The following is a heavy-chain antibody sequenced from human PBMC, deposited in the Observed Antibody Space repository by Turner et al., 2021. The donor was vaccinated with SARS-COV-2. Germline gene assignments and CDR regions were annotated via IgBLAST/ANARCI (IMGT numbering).Heavy chain of an antibody. CDR3: ARRRGMDV. Sequence: EVQLVESGGGLVQPGRSLRLSCAASGFTFSSFWMSWVRQGPGKGLEWVANIKEDGSEKYYVDSVKGRFTISRDNAKNSVYLQMNSLRAEDTAVYYCARRRGMDVWGQGTTVTVSS. J-gene: IGHJ6*02. V-gene: IGHV3-7*01. CDR2: IKEDGSEK. CDR1: GFTFSSFW.